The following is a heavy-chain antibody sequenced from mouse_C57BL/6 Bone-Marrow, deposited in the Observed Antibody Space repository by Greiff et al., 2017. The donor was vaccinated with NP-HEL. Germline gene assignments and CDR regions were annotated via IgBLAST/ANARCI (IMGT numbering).Heavy chain of an antibody. D-gene: IGHD1-1*01. J-gene: IGHJ4*01. CDR3: ARERIGITTVVSPYYAMDY. Sequence: VQLQQPGTELVKPGASVKLSCKASGYTFTSYWMHWVKQRPGQGLEWIGNINPSNGGTNYNEKFKSKATLTVDKSSSTAYMQLSSLTSEDSAVYYCARERIGITTVVSPYYAMDYWGQGTSVTVSS. CDR1: GYTFTSYW. V-gene: IGHV1-53*01. CDR2: INPSNGGT.